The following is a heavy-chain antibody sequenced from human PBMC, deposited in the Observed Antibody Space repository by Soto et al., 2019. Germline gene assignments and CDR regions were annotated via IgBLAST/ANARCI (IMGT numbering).Heavy chain of an antibody. J-gene: IGHJ3*02. CDR1: GGSISSGGYS. CDR3: ARHRVVSYYFDTSGKTAFDI. V-gene: IGHV4-30-2*03. CDR2: IYHSGST. D-gene: IGHD3-22*01. Sequence: SETLSLTCAVSGGSISSGGYSWSWIRQPPGKGLEWIGYIYHSGSTYYNPSLKSRVAISVDTSKNQFSLKLSSVTAADTAVYYCARHRVVSYYFDTSGKTAFDIWGHGTMVTVSS.